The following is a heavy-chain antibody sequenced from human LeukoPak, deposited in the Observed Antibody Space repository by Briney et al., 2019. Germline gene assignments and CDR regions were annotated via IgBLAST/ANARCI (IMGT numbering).Heavy chain of an antibody. V-gene: IGHV1-8*01. CDR2: MNPNSGNT. D-gene: IGHD3-9*01. Sequence: ASVKVSCKASGYTFTSYDINWVRQATGQGLEWMGWMNPNSGNTGCAQKFQGRVTMTRNTSISTAYMELSSLRSEDTAVYYCARGQTGSVRYFDWLLSPHDAFDIWGQGTMVTVSS. CDR3: ARGQTGSVRYFDWLLSPHDAFDI. J-gene: IGHJ3*02. CDR1: GYTFTSYD.